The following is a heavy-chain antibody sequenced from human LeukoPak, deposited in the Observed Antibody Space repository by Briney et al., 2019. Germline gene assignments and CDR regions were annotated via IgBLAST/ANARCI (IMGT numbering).Heavy chain of an antibody. CDR2: IYYSGST. CDR1: GGSISSSSYY. CDR3: ARLVRVNFYGFLPRERHTLYFDY. D-gene: IGHD3-10*01. J-gene: IGHJ4*02. Sequence: PSETLSLTCTVSGGSISSSSYYWGWIRQPPGKGLEWIGSIYYSGSTYYNPSLKSRVTISIDTSKNQFSLKLSSVTAADTAVYFCARLVRVNFYGFLPRERHTLYFDYWGQGTLVTVSS. V-gene: IGHV4-39*01.